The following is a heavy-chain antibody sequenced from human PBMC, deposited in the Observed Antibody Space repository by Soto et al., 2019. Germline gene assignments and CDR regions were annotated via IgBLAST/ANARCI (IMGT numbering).Heavy chain of an antibody. Sequence: PSETLSLTCTVSGASVSSGRYYWTWIRQLPGKGLEWIGYVDHSGSTNDNSALKSRVSLSVDTSENQFSLNLTSVTAADTAMYYCARSSRSYFDYWGQGTLVTVSS. CDR2: VDHSGST. J-gene: IGHJ4*02. V-gene: IGHV4-31*03. CDR3: ARSSRSYFDY. CDR1: GASVSSGRYY.